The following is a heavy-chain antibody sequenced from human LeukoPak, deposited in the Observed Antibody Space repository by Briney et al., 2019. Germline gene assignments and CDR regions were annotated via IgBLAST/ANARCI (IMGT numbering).Heavy chain of an antibody. D-gene: IGHD3-10*01. CDR2: IHYTGST. J-gene: IGHJ5*02. CDR1: GGSINSYY. Sequence: SETLSLTCTVSGGSINSYYWSWIRQPPGKGLECIGYIHYTGSTNYNPSLKSRVTISLDTSKNQFSLNLSSVTAADTAVYYCTRDKGQYGSGTPGFTWFDPWGQGTLVTVSS. V-gene: IGHV4-59*12. CDR3: TRDKGQYGSGTPGFTWFDP.